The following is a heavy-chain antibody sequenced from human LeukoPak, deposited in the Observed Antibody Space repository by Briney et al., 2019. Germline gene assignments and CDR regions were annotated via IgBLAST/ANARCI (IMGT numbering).Heavy chain of an antibody. CDR1: GGSFSGYY. CDR3: ARRGSGSYYRGVGWFDP. D-gene: IGHD3-10*01. V-gene: IGHV4-34*01. Sequence: SETLSLTCAVYGGSFSGYYWSWIRQPPGKGLGWIGEINHSGSTNYNPSLKSRVTISVDTSKNQFSLKLSSVTAADTAVYYCARRGSGSYYRGVGWFDPWGQGTLVTVSS. CDR2: INHSGST. J-gene: IGHJ5*02.